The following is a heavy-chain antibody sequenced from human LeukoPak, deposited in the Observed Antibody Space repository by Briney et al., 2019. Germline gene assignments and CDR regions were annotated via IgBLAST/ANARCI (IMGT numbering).Heavy chain of an antibody. CDR2: VNHSGST. V-gene: IGHV4-34*01. Sequence: SETLSLTCAVYGGSFSDYYWRWIRQPPGKGLEWIGEVNHSGSTNYNPSLKSRVTISVDTSKNHFSLKLNSVTAADTAVYYCARERAERFYYGSGSSYNGCELDCWGQGTLVTVSS. J-gene: IGHJ4*02. CDR3: ARERAERFYYGSGSSYNGCELDC. D-gene: IGHD3-10*01. CDR1: GGSFSDYY.